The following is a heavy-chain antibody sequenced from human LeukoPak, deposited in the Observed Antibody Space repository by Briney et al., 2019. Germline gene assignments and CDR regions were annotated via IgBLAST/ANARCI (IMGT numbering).Heavy chain of an antibody. Sequence: PSETLSLTCTVSVGSISSSIYYWGWIRQPPGKGLEWIGNIYYSGSIYDNPSLRCRVTISVDTSKNQFSLKVSSVTAADTAVYYCARQLRGSGWYYEYWGQGTLVTVSS. V-gene: IGHV4-39*01. CDR3: ARQLRGSGWYYEY. CDR1: VGSISSSIYY. CDR2: IYYSGSI. D-gene: IGHD6-19*01. J-gene: IGHJ4*02.